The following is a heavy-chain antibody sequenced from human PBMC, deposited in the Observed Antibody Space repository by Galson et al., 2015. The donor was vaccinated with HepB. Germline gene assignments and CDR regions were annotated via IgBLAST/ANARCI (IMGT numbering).Heavy chain of an antibody. D-gene: IGHD2-2*01. J-gene: IGHJ4*02. CDR1: GFIFSTYG. CDR2: ISGSGVST. CDR3: AKDQEKRSTTSCYESGFDY. Sequence: SLRLSCAASGFIFSTYGMSWVRQAPGKGLEWVSGISGSGVSTYYADSVKGRITISRDNSKNTLYLQMNSLRAEDTAIYYCAKDQEKRSTTSCYESGFDYWGQGTLVTVSS. V-gene: IGHV3-23*01.